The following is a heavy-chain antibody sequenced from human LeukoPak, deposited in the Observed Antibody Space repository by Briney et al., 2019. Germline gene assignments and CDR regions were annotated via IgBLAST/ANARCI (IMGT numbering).Heavy chain of an antibody. Sequence: ASVKVSSKASGYTFTSYGISWVRQAPGQGLEWMGWMSAYNGNTNYAQKLQGRVTMTTDTSTSTAYMELRSLRSDDTAVYYCARGSAVVMASYSDYWGQGTLVTVSS. J-gene: IGHJ4*02. CDR2: MSAYNGNT. CDR1: GYTFTSYG. D-gene: IGHD4-23*01. CDR3: ARGSAVVMASYSDY. V-gene: IGHV1-18*01.